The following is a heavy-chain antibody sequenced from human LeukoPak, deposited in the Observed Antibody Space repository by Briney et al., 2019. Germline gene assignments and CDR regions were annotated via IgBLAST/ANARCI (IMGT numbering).Heavy chain of an antibody. D-gene: IGHD6-6*01. CDR2: IHTSGNS. Sequence: SETLSLTCTVSGGSISTYYWSWIRQPAGKGLEWIGRIHTSGNSDYNPSLKSRVTMSVDTSKNQFSLKVRSVTAADTAVYYCAREGSPTARPFVSNDYWGQGTLVTVSS. CDR1: GGSISTYY. CDR3: AREGSPTARPFVSNDY. J-gene: IGHJ4*02. V-gene: IGHV4-4*07.